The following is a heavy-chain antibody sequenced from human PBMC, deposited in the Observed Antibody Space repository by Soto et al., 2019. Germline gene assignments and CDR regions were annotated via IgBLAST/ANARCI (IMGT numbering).Heavy chain of an antibody. V-gene: IGHV3-7*01. J-gene: IGHJ3*02. Sequence: GGSLRLSCAASGFTFRNYWMSWVRQAPGKGLEWVANIKQDGSEKYYVDSVKGRLTISRDNAENSLFLQMNSLRDEDTAVYYCVSNGALRPNGAFSIWGQGTMVTVSS. CDR1: GFTFRNYW. D-gene: IGHD5-12*01. CDR3: VSNGALRPNGAFSI. CDR2: IKQDGSEK.